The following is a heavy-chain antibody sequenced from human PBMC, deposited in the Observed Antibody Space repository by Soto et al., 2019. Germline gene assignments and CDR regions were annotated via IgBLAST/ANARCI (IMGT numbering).Heavy chain of an antibody. CDR1: GYTFTSYA. Sequence: QVQLVQSGAEVKKPGASVKVSCKASGYTFTSYAMHWVRQAPGQRLEWMGWINAGNGNTKYSQNFQGRVTITRDTSASTAYTELSSLRSEDTAVYYCARGGTGGDGFDYWGQGTLVTVSS. D-gene: IGHD1-26*01. CDR2: INAGNGNT. V-gene: IGHV1-3*01. CDR3: ARGGTGGDGFDY. J-gene: IGHJ4*02.